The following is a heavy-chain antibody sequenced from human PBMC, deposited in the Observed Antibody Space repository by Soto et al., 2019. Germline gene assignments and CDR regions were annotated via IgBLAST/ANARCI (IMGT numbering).Heavy chain of an antibody. J-gene: IGHJ6*02. CDR3: AKVCGGDCYTPYYYYGMDV. CDR2: ISGSGGST. CDR1: GFTFSSYA. D-gene: IGHD2-21*02. Sequence: GGSLRLSCAASGFTFSSYAMSWVRQAPGKGLEWVSAISGSGGSTYYADSVKGRFTISRDNSKNTLYLQMNSLRAEDTAVYYCAKVCGGDCYTPYYYYGMDVWGQGTTVTVS. V-gene: IGHV3-23*01.